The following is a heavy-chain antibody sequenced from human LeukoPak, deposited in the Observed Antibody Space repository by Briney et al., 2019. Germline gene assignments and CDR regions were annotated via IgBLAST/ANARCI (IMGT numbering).Heavy chain of an antibody. CDR2: IYYSGST. CDR1: GGSISSYY. Sequence: SETLSLTCTVSGGSISSYYWSWIRQPPGKGLEWIGYIYYSGSTNYNPSLKSRVTISVDTSKNQFSLKLSSVTAADTAVYYCARGASGSRYDAFVIWGQGTMVTVSS. D-gene: IGHD1-26*01. J-gene: IGHJ3*02. V-gene: IGHV4-59*01. CDR3: ARGASGSRYDAFVI.